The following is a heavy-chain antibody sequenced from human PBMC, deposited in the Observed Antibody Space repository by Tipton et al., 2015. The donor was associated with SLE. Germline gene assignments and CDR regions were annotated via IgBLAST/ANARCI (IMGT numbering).Heavy chain of an antibody. D-gene: IGHD1-26*01. CDR1: GFTFSTYW. CDR3: ARVLSGPFDY. Sequence: SLRLSCAASGFTFSTYWMNWVRQAPGKGLEWVANIDEDGSEKYYVDSVKGRLTISRDNAKNSLFLQMNSLRAEDTAVYYCARVLSGPFDYWGQGTLVTVSS. V-gene: IGHV3-7*01. CDR2: IDEDGSEK. J-gene: IGHJ4*01.